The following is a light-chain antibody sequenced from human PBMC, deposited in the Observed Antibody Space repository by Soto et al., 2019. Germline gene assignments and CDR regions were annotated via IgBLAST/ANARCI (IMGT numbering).Light chain of an antibody. Sequence: EIVLTQSPGTLSLSPGERATLSCRASQSVSGSYLAWYQQKPGQAPRLLLYGASSRATGIPARFSGSGSGTDFTPTISRLEPEDFAVYYCQQYGSSPPITFGQGTRLEIK. J-gene: IGKJ5*01. CDR1: QSVSGSY. CDR3: QQYGSSPPIT. V-gene: IGKV3-20*01. CDR2: GAS.